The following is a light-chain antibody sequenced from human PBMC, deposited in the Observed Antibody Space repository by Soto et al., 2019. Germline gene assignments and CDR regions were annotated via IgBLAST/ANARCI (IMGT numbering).Light chain of an antibody. J-gene: IGLJ3*02. Sequence: QSALTQRASVSGSPGQSITISCTGTSSDVGGYNYVSWYQHHPGKAPKPMIYEVSNRPSGVSNRFSGSKSGNTASLTISGLQAEDEVDYYCSSYTGSSTPVFGGGTKLTVL. V-gene: IGLV2-14*01. CDR3: SSYTGSSTPV. CDR1: SSDVGGYNY. CDR2: EVS.